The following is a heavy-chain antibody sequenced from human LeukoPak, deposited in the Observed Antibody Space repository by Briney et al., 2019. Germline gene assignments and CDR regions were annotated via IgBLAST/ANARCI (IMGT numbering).Heavy chain of an antibody. CDR3: AKDGSRSREVFPYYYGSGRLQYMDV. V-gene: IGHV3-30*02. Sequence: WWSLRLSCAASGFTFSSYSMNWVRQAPGKGLEWVAFIRFDGSNKYYADSVKGRFTISRDNSKNTLYLQMNSLRDEDTAVFYCAKDGSRSREVFPYYYGSGRLQYMDVWGKGTTVIISS. J-gene: IGHJ6*03. CDR1: GFTFSSYS. D-gene: IGHD3-10*01. CDR2: IRFDGSNK.